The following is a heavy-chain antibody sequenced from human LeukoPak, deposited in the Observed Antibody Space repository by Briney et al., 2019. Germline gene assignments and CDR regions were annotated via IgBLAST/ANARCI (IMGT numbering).Heavy chain of an antibody. CDR2: ISAYNGNT. J-gene: IGHJ6*02. V-gene: IGHV1-18*01. CDR3: ARNTMIVVVPTDYYGMDV. D-gene: IGHD3-22*01. Sequence: ASLKVSCTASGYTFTSSGISWVRQAPGQGLEWMGWISAYNGNTNYAQKLQGRVTMTTDTSTSTAYMELSRLRSDDTAVYYGARNTMIVVVPTDYYGMDVWGQGTTVTVSS. CDR1: GYTFTSSG.